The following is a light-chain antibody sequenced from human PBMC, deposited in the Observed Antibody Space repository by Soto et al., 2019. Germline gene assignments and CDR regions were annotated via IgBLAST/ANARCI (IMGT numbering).Light chain of an antibody. CDR2: DAS. J-gene: IGKJ4*01. Sequence: EIVLTQSPATLSLSPGERATLSCRASQSISGYLAWYQHRPGRAPRLLIYDASNRATGIPDRFSGRGSGTDFTLTISSLEPEDFAVYYGQQRASLPLTFGGGTALE. V-gene: IGKV3-11*01. CDR1: QSISGY. CDR3: QQRASLPLT.